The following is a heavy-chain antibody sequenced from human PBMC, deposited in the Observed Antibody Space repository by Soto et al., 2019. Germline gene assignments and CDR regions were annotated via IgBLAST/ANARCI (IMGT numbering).Heavy chain of an antibody. D-gene: IGHD3-10*01. CDR2: LHSGGDT. Sequence: EVQVVESGGGLVQPGGSLRLSCAASGIPVSSNYMTWVRQAPGKGLEWVSVLHSGGDTYYANSVKGRFTISRHDSTNTLFLQMNSLTPEDTAVYYCARDGPYYYASRMDVWGQGTTVTVSS. J-gene: IGHJ6*02. V-gene: IGHV3-53*04. CDR1: GIPVSSNY. CDR3: ARDGPYYYASRMDV.